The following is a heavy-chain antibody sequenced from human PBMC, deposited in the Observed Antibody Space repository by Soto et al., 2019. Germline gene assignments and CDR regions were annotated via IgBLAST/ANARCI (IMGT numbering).Heavy chain of an antibody. CDR2: INPNSGGT. J-gene: IGHJ5*02. Sequence: ASVKVSCKASGYTFTGYYMHWVRQAPGQGLEWMGWINPNSGGTNHAQKFQGRVTMTRDTSISTAYMELSRLRSDDTAVYYCARVQGPLGWFDPWGQGTLVTVSS. CDR1: GYTFTGYY. D-gene: IGHD1-26*01. CDR3: ARVQGPLGWFDP. V-gene: IGHV1-2*02.